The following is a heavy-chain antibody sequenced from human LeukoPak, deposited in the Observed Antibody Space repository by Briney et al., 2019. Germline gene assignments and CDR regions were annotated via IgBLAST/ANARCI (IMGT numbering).Heavy chain of an antibody. CDR3: ARAPPSSWIVY. CDR2: ISSDGSDT. CDR1: GFIFNRYA. J-gene: IGHJ4*02. D-gene: IGHD6-13*01. V-gene: IGHV3-30*04. Sequence: GGSLRLSCAASGFIFNRYALYWVRQAPGKGLEWLTVISSDGSDTFYADSVRGRFTISRDESKNTLYLQMNRLRNEDTAVYYCARAPPSSWIVYWGQGTLVTVSS.